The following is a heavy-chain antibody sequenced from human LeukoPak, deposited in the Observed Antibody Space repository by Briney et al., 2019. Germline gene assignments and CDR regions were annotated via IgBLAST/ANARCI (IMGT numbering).Heavy chain of an antibody. CDR1: GGSISSGSYY. J-gene: IGHJ6*03. V-gene: IGHV4-61*02. CDR2: IYTSGST. Sequence: SETLSLTCTVSGGSISSGSYYWSWIRQPAGKGLEWIGRIYTSGSTNYNPSLKSRVTISVDTSKNQFSLKLSSVTAADTAVYYCARDLRAAGTSYYYYMDVWGKGTTVTVSS. D-gene: IGHD6-13*01. CDR3: ARDLRAAGTSYYYYMDV.